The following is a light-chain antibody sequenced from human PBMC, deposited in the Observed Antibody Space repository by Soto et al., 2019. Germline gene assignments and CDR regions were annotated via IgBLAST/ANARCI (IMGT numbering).Light chain of an antibody. V-gene: IGKV3-20*01. Sequence: TQSPSTLSVSPGERATLSCRASQSVSSNLAWYQQKPGQAPRLLIYGASTRATGIPDRFSGSGSGTDFTLTISRLEPEDFAVYYCQQYGSSPTFGQGTKVDIK. J-gene: IGKJ1*01. CDR1: QSVSSN. CDR3: QQYGSSPT. CDR2: GAS.